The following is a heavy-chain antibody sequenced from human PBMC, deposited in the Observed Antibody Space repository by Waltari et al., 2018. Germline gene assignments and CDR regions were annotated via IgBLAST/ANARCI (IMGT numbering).Heavy chain of an antibody. CDR2: IYTSGST. V-gene: IGHV4-61*02. CDR3: ARDPPRRSTTTPPP. CDR1: GGSISSGSYY. J-gene: IGHJ5*02. Sequence: QVQLQESGPGLVKPSQTLSLTCTVSGGSISSGSYYWSWIRQPAGKGLEWIGRIYTSGSTNYNPSLKSRVTISVDTSKNQFSLKLSSVTAADTAVYYCARDPPRRSTTTPPPWGQGTLVTVSS. D-gene: IGHD1-1*01.